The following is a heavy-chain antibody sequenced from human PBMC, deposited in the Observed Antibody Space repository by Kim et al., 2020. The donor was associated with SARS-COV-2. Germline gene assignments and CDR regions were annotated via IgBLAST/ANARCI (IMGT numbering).Heavy chain of an antibody. CDR2: IYSGGST. CDR3: ASSITMVWGVIIRYFDY. CDR1: GFTVSSNY. D-gene: IGHD3-10*01. J-gene: IGHJ4*02. Sequence: GGSLRLSCAASGFTVSSNYMSWVRQAPGKGLEWVSVIYSGGSTYYADSVKGRFTISRDNSKNTLYLQMNSLRAEDTAVYYCASSITMVWGVIIRYFDYWGQGTLVTVSS. V-gene: IGHV3-53*01.